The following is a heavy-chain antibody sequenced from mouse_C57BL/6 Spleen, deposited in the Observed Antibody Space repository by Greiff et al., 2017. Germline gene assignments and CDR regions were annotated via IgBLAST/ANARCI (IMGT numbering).Heavy chain of an antibody. CDR2: IWSGGST. D-gene: IGHD1-2*01. J-gene: IGHJ4*01. CDR1: GFSLPSYG. CDR3: ARSYYGLYYYAMDY. V-gene: IGHV2-2*01. Sequence: QVQLQQPGPGLVQPSQSLSITCTVSGFSLPSYGVHWVRQSPGKGLEWLGVIWSGGSTDYNAAFISRLSISKDNSKSQVFFKMNSLQADDTAIYYCARSYYGLYYYAMDYWGQGTSVTVSS.